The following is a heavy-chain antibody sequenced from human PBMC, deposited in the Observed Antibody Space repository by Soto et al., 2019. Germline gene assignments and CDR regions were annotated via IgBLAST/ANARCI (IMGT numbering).Heavy chain of an antibody. V-gene: IGHV3-30*18. J-gene: IGHJ4*02. CDR3: AKDSAVAGTFDY. CDR1: GFTFSSYG. D-gene: IGHD6-19*01. Sequence: GGSLRLSCAASGFTFSSYGMHWVRQAPGKGLEWVAVISYDGSNKYYADSVKGRFTISRDNSKNTLYLQMSSLRAEDTAVYYCAKDSAVAGTFDYWGQGTLVTVSS. CDR2: ISYDGSNK.